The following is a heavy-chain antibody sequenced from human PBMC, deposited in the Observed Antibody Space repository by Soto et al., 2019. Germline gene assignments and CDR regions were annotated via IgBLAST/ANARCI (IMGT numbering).Heavy chain of an antibody. V-gene: IGHV3-74*01. J-gene: IGHJ4*02. CDR3: ARDHSSSWDAPLDFDY. Sequence: SLRLSCGAPGFTFSSYWMHWVRQAPGKGLVFVSRINSDGSSTSYADSVKGRFTISRDNARNTLYPQMNSLRAEDTAVYYCARDHSSSWDAPLDFDYWGQETLLTVSS. CDR1: GFTFSSYW. CDR2: INSDGSST. D-gene: IGHD6-13*01.